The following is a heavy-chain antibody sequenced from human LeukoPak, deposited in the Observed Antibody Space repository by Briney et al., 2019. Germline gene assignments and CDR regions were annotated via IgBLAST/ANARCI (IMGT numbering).Heavy chain of an antibody. Sequence: GGSLRLSCAASGLSISNDWMSWVRQAPGKGLEWVARVKSKSAGETTDYAAPVKGRFTITRDDSKNTLYLQMNSLKTEDTAVYYCTLIQGWGSGSYYRDFWGQGTLVTVSS. D-gene: IGHD3-10*01. CDR2: VKSKSAGETT. J-gene: IGHJ4*02. CDR1: GLSISNDW. CDR3: TLIQGWGSGSYYRDF. V-gene: IGHV3-15*01.